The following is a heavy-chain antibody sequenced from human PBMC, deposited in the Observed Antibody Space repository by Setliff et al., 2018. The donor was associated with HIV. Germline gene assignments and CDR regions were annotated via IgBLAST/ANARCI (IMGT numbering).Heavy chain of an antibody. CDR3: ARKAAALDY. V-gene: IGHV3-7*01. CDR1: GFTFSTYW. D-gene: IGHD6-13*01. CDR2: IKEDGSAR. J-gene: IGHJ4*01. Sequence: GASLTISCVASGFTFSTYWMSWVRQAPGKGLEWVANIKEDGSARYYVDSVKGRFTVSRDNAKNSLFLQMNSLSVEDTAVYYCARKAAALDYWGRGTLVTVSS.